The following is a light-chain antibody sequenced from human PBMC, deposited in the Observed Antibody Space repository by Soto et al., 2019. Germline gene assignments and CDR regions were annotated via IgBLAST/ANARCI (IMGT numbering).Light chain of an antibody. J-gene: IGKJ3*01. V-gene: IGKV3-15*01. CDR3: QHCSNWPPT. CDR1: QNVHSN. CDR2: YAS. Sequence: EVVMTQSPATLSVSPGERATLSCRASQNVHSNIAWYQQKPGQAPSLLISYASTRATGIPARFSGSGSGTECTLTISSLQSEEFGVYYCQHCSNWPPTFGPGTKVEIK.